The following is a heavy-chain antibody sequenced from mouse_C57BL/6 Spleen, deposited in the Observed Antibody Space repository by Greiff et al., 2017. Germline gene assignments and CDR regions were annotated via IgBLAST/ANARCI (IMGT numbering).Heavy chain of an antibody. CDR2: ISSGSSTI. V-gene: IGHV5-17*01. D-gene: IGHD2-1*01. CDR1: GFTFSDYG. J-gene: IGHJ2*01. CDR3: ARKDYGNYYFDY. Sequence: VQLKESGGGLVKPGGSLKLSCAASGFTFSDYGMHWVRQAPEKGLEWVAYISSGSSTIYYADTVKGRFTISRDNAKNTLFLQMTSLRSEDTAMYYCARKDYGNYYFDYWGQGTTLTVSS.